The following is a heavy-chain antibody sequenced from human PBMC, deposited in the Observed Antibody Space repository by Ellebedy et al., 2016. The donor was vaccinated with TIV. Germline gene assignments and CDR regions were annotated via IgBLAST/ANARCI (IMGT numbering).Heavy chain of an antibody. CDR2: ISSSGSTI. J-gene: IGHJ5*02. D-gene: IGHD2-2*01. V-gene: IGHV3-48*03. CDR1: GFTFSHYE. Sequence: PGGSLRPSCAASGFTFSHYEMNWIRQAPGKGLEWVSYISSSGSTIYYADSVKGRFTISRDNAKNSLYLQMNSLRVEDTAVYYCARTSLPKDFVIVPTTNWFDPWGQGTLVTVSS. CDR3: ARTSLPKDFVIVPTTNWFDP.